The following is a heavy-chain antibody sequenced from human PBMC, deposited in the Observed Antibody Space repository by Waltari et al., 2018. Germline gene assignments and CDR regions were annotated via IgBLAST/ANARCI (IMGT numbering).Heavy chain of an antibody. D-gene: IGHD5-12*01. CDR1: GGSISSHY. Sequence: QVQLQESGPGLVKPSETLSLTCTVSGGSISSHYWSWIRQPPGKGLEWIGYIYYRGSTNYNPSLKSRVTISVDTSKNQFSLKLSSVTAADTAVYYCARAVGVDSGYDPYYFDYWGQGTLVTVSS. J-gene: IGHJ4*02. V-gene: IGHV4-59*11. CDR3: ARAVGVDSGYDPYYFDY. CDR2: IYYRGST.